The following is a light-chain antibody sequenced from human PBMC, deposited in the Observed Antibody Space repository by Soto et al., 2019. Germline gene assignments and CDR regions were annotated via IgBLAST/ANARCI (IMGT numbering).Light chain of an antibody. CDR3: QQRNSYPRT. Sequence: DIQMTQSPSSLSASVGDRVTITCQASQDISNYLNWYQQKPGKAPKLLIYDASNLETGVPSRFSGSGSGTDFTFTISSLQPEDIATYYCQQRNSYPRTFGQGTKVDIK. CDR1: QDISNY. J-gene: IGKJ2*01. CDR2: DAS. V-gene: IGKV1-33*01.